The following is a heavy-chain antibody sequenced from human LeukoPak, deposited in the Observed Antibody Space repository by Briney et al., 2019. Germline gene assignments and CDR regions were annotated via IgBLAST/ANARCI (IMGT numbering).Heavy chain of an antibody. CDR3: ARDVVPAAAHYYYYGMDV. D-gene: IGHD2-2*01. J-gene: IGHJ6*02. V-gene: IGHV4-31*03. Sequence: PSETLSLTCTVSGGSISSGGYYCSWIRQHPGKGLEWIGYIYYIVSTYYNPSLKSRVTISVDTSKNQFSLKLSSVTAADTAVYYCARDVVPAAAHYYYYGMDVWGQGTTVTVSS. CDR1: GGSISSGGYY. CDR2: IYYIVST.